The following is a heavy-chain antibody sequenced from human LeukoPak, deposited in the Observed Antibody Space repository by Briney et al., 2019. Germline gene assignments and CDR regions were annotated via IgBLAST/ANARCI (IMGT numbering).Heavy chain of an antibody. Sequence: SETLSLTCSVSVGSISNYYWSWIRQPPGKGLEWIGYVYYSGSTNYNPSLKSRIAISADTSKKQISLRVNSVTAADTAVYYCAGDSSSYPRYFDNWGQGTLVTVSS. V-gene: IGHV4-59*01. J-gene: IGHJ4*02. CDR3: AGDSSSYPRYFDN. D-gene: IGHD6-13*01. CDR1: VGSISNYY. CDR2: VYYSGST.